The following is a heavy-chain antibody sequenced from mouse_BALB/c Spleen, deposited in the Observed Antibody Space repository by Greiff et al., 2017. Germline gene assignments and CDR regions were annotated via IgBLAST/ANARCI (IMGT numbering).Heavy chain of an antibody. CDR1: GYTFTSYW. V-gene: IGHV1-69*02. D-gene: IGHD1-2*01. J-gene: IGHJ2*01. CDR2: IDPSDSYT. Sequence: QVQLQQPGAELVKPGASVKLSCKASGYTFTSYWMHWVKQRPGQGLEWIGEIDPSDSYTNYNQKFKGKATLTVDKSSSTAYMQLSSLTSEDSAVYYCARKGAHYVLDYWGQGTTLTVPS. CDR3: ARKGAHYVLDY.